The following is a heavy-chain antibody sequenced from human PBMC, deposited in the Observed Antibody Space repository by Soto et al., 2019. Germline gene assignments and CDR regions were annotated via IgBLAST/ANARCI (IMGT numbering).Heavy chain of an antibody. D-gene: IGHD3-9*01. J-gene: IGHJ6*02. CDR2: IKQDGSEK. V-gene: IGHV3-7*05. Sequence: TGGALRSPFADPGFTLSIYGMDWVPRAPGKRVGGVANIKQDGSEKYYVDSVKGRFTISRDNAKNSLYLQMNSLRAEDTAVYYCARIPHYDILTGPDYYYYGMDVWGQGTTVTVSS. CDR1: GFTLSIYG. CDR3: ARIPHYDILTGPDYYYYGMDV.